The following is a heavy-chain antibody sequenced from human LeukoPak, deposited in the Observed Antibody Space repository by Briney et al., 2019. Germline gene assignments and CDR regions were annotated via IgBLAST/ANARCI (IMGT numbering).Heavy chain of an antibody. Sequence: PGRSLRLSCAASGFTFSSYAMHWVRQAPGKGLEWVAVISYDGSNKYYADSVKGRFTISRDNSENTLYLQMNSLRAEDTAVYYCARAPSGVVARSPDYWGQGTLVTVSS. D-gene: IGHD5-12*01. CDR1: GFTFSSYA. CDR2: ISYDGSNK. CDR3: ARAPSGVVARSPDY. V-gene: IGHV3-30-3*01. J-gene: IGHJ4*02.